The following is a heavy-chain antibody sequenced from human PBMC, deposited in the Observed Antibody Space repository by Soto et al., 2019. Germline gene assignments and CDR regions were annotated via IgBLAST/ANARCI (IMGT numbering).Heavy chain of an antibody. CDR1: GGSISSYY. Sequence: ETLSLTCTVSGGSISSYYWSWIRQPPGKGLEWIGYIYYSGSTNYNPSLKSRVTISVDTSKNQFSLKLSSVTAADTAVYYCARDIAAAGFDYWGQGTLVTVSS. CDR3: ARDIAAAGFDY. J-gene: IGHJ4*02. CDR2: IYYSGST. D-gene: IGHD6-13*01. V-gene: IGHV4-59*01.